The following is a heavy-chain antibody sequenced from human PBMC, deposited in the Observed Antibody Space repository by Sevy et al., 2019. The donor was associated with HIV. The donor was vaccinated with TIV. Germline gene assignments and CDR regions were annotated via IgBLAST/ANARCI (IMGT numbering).Heavy chain of an antibody. J-gene: IGHJ4*02. CDR2: IHYTGGT. Sequence: SETLSLTCTVSGGTISNSDSYWSRIRQPPGKGLEWIGYIHYTGGTYYNPFLKSRVAMSVDTSEKQFSLKLSSMTEADTAVYYCASKRGYNHGPFDYWGQRTLVTVSS. V-gene: IGHV4-30-4*02. CDR1: GGTISNSDSY. CDR3: ASKRGYNHGPFDY. D-gene: IGHD5-18*01.